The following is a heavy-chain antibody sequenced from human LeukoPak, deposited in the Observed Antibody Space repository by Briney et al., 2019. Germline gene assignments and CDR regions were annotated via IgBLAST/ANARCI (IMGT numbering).Heavy chain of an antibody. J-gene: IGHJ5*02. D-gene: IGHD6-13*01. Sequence: SVKVSCKASGGTFSSYAISWVRQAPGQGLEWMGGIIPIFGTANYAQKFQGRVTITADESTSTAYMELSSLRSEDTAVYYCARVYSSSWYVANWFDPWGQGTLVTVSS. CDR3: ARVYSSSWYVANWFDP. V-gene: IGHV1-69*13. CDR1: GGTFSSYA. CDR2: IIPIFGTA.